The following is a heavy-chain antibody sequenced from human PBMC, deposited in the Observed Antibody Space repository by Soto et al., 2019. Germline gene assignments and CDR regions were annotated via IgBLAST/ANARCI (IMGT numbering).Heavy chain of an antibody. CDR3: AKNHHRARSRDGYNLIDY. D-gene: IGHD5-12*01. V-gene: IGHV3-30*18. J-gene: IGHJ4*02. CDR2: ISYEGSNE. CDR1: GFTFSNYG. Sequence: GGSLRLSCAASGFTFSNYGMHWVRQAPGKWLEWVAVISYEGSNEYYADSVKGRFTVSRDNSKNTLYLQLNSLRTEDTAVYYCAKNHHRARSRDGYNLIDYWGQGXLVTVYS.